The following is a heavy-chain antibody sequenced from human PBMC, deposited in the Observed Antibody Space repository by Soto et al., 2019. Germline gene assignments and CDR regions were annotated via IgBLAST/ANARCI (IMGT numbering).Heavy chain of an antibody. CDR2: ISSSSENI. Sequence: GWSLRLSCVGSGFSFRDHSMNWVRQPPGKGLQWISYISSSSENIYYADSVKGRFTVSRDNAKNTLFLQMNSLRDDDSAIYYCARLPKGSVVTGWGQGSLVTVS. J-gene: IGHJ4*01. D-gene: IGHD2-21*02. V-gene: IGHV3-48*02. CDR1: GFSFRDHS. CDR3: ARLPKGSVVTG.